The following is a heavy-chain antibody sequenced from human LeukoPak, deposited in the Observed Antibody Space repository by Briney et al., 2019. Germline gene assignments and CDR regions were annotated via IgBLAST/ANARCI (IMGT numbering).Heavy chain of an antibody. V-gene: IGHV4-30-2*01. Sequence: PSETLSLTCAVSGGSISSGGYSWSWIRQPPGKGLEWIGYIYHSGSTYYNPSLKSRVTISVDRSKNQFSLKPSSVTAADTAVYYCARASIILSAFDIWGQGTMVTVSS. J-gene: IGHJ3*02. CDR3: ARASIILSAFDI. CDR2: IYHSGST. CDR1: GGSISSGGYS. D-gene: IGHD5-12*01.